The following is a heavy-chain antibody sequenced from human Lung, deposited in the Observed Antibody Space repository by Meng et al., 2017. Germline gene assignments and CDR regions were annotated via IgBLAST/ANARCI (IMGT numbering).Heavy chain of an antibody. CDR3: ARGLGEAVVPRTMFDY. CDR1: VGSIRSSNW. J-gene: IGHJ4*02. V-gene: IGHV4-4*02. D-gene: IGHD2-2*01. CDR2: IYHSGGT. Sequence: QGRLRESGPGLVKPSGTLSLTCGSSVGSIRSSNWWSWVRQPPGKGLEWIGEIYHSGGTKYNPSLKSRVTISVDKSKNQFSLKLSSVTAADTAVYYCARGLGEAVVPRTMFDYWGQGTLVTVSS.